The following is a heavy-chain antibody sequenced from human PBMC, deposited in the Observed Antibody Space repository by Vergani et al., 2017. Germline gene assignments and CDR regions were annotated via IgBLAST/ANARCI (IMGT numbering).Heavy chain of an antibody. D-gene: IGHD6-6*01. J-gene: IGHJ4*02. Sequence: QLQLQESGPGLVKPSETLSLTCTVSGGSISSSSYYWGWIRQPPGKGLEWIGEINHSGSTNYNPSLKSRVTISVDTSKNQFSLKLSSVTAADTAVYYCARGGRIWEQLGNWGQGTLVTVSS. V-gene: IGHV4-39*07. CDR2: INHSGST. CDR1: GGSISSSSYY. CDR3: ARGGRIWEQLGN.